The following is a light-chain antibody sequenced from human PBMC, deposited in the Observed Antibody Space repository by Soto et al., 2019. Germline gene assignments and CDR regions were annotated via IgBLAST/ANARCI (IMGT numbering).Light chain of an antibody. V-gene: IGLV2-14*01. J-gene: IGLJ3*02. CDR3: NSYTSTSARV. CDR2: EVT. CDR1: SSDVGAYNY. Sequence: QSALTQPASVSGSPGQSITISCTGTSSDVGAYNYVSWYQQYPGEAPKLIIYEVTNRPSGVSNRFSGSKSANTASLTISGLQAEDEADYYCNSYTSTSARVFGGGTKLTVL.